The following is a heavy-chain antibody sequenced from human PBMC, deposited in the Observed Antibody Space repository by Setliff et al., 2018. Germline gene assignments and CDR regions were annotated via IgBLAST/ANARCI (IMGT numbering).Heavy chain of an antibody. CDR1: GGSFSDYY. V-gene: IGHV4-34*01. CDR3: AGGGRYCGGDCYQDDAFDI. D-gene: IGHD2-21*02. J-gene: IGHJ3*02. Sequence: PSETLSLTCEVSGGSFSDYYWSWIRQSPGKGLEWLGDFNRTRKIDYSPSLKSRLTISVDTSKKQFSLHLNSVTAADTAMYYCAGGGRYCGGDCYQDDAFDIWDQGTMVTVSS. CDR2: FNRTRKI.